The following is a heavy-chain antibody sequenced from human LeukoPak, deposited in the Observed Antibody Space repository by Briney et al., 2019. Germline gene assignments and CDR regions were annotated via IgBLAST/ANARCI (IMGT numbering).Heavy chain of an antibody. CDR3: ARGVTIFGVVTLDP. D-gene: IGHD3-3*01. CDR2: IYHSGST. J-gene: IGHJ5*02. V-gene: IGHV4-30-2*01. Sequence: SETLSLTCAVSGGSISSGGYSWSWIRQPPGKGLEWIGYIYHSGSTYYNPSLKSRVTMSVDTSKNQFSLKLSSVTAADTAVYYCARGVTIFGVVTLDPWGQGTLVTVSS. CDR1: GGSISSGGYS.